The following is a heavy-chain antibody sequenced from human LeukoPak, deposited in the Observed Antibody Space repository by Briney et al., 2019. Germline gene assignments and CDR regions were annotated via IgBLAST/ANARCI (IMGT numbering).Heavy chain of an antibody. CDR2: ISSSGSTI. J-gene: IGHJ4*02. CDR3: ASHSVNYYGSGGDPRFDY. Sequence: GGSLRLSCAASGFTFSSYEMNWVRQAPGKGLEWVSYISSSGSTIYYADSVKGRFTISRDNAKNSLYLQMNSLRAEDTAVYYCASHSVNYYGSGGDPRFDYWGQGTLVTVSS. CDR1: GFTFSSYE. V-gene: IGHV3-48*03. D-gene: IGHD3-10*01.